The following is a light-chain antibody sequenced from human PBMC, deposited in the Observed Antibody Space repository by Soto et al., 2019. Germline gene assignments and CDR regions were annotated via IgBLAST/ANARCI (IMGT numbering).Light chain of an antibody. CDR1: QSISYN. CDR2: GAS. CDR3: QQYNNWPPYT. V-gene: IGKV3-15*01. Sequence: EIVMTQSPATLSVSPGERATLSCRASQSISYNLAWYQQKPGQAPRLLIYGASTRATGIPARFSGRGSGTEFTLTISSLQSEDFAVYYCQQYNNWPPYTFGQGTKLEIK. J-gene: IGKJ2*01.